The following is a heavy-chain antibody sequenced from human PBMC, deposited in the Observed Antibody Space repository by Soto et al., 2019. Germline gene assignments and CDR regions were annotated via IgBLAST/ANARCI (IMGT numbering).Heavy chain of an antibody. J-gene: IGHJ3*02. CDR1: GGSFSGYY. D-gene: IGHD2-8*01. CDR2: INHSGST. CDR3: AREGLMVYAISAFDI. V-gene: IGHV4-34*01. Sequence: SETLSLTCAVYGGSFSGYYWSWIRQPPGKGLEWIGEINHSGSTNYNPSLKSRVTISVDTSKNQFSLKLSSVTAADTAVYYCAREGLMVYAISAFDIWGQGTMVTVSS.